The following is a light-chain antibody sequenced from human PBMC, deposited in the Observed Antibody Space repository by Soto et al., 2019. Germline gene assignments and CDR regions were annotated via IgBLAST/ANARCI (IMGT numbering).Light chain of an antibody. CDR2: GAS. J-gene: IGKJ5*01. CDR1: QSVSNNY. V-gene: IGKV3-20*01. CDR3: HQYGSSLIT. Sequence: EIVLTQSPGTLSLSPGERATLSCRASQSVSNNYLAWYQQKPGQAPRLLIYGASNRATGIPDRFSGSGSGTDFTLTISRLEPEDFAVYYCHQYGSSLITFGQGTRREIK.